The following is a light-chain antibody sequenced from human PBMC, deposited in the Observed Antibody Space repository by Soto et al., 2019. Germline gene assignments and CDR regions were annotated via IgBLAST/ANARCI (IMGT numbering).Light chain of an antibody. Sequence: QSALTQPPSASGSPGQSVTISCTGTSSDVGGYNYVSWYQQHPGKAPELMIYEVSKRPSGVPERFSGSKSGNTASLTVSGLQAEDEADYYCSSYAGSNNYVFGGGTKLTVL. V-gene: IGLV2-8*01. CDR2: EVS. CDR1: SSDVGGYNY. J-gene: IGLJ2*01. CDR3: SSYAGSNNYV.